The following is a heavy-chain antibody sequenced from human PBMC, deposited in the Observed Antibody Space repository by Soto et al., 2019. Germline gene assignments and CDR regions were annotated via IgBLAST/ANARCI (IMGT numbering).Heavy chain of an antibody. J-gene: IGHJ4*02. CDR2: ISSSSSYI. D-gene: IGHD4-4*01. Sequence: PGGSLRLSCAASGFTFSSYSMYWVRQAPGKGLEWVSSISSSSSYIYYADSVKGRFTISRDNAKNSLYLQMNSLRAEDTAVYYCARGSYGYSNYKVPLDYWGQGTLVTVSS. V-gene: IGHV3-21*01. CDR1: GFTFSSYS. CDR3: ARGSYGYSNYKVPLDY.